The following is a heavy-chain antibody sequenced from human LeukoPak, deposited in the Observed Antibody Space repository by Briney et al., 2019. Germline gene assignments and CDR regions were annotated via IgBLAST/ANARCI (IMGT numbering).Heavy chain of an antibody. D-gene: IGHD6-19*01. CDR2: MYYRGNT. CDR1: RGSISSYY. J-gene: IGHJ3*02. Sequence: SETLSLTCTVSRGSISSYYWSWIRQPPGKGLEWIGYMYYRGNTNYNPSLKSRVTISVDTSKNQFSLKLSSVTAADTAVYYCAREGWQWLVHAFDIWGQGTMVTVSS. V-gene: IGHV4-59*12. CDR3: AREGWQWLVHAFDI.